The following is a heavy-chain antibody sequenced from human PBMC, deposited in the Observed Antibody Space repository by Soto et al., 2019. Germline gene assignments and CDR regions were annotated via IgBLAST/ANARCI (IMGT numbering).Heavy chain of an antibody. D-gene: IGHD3-10*01. Sequence: SETLSLTXTVSGGSISSYYWSWFRQSPGKRMEWIGYVHHSWGSSYNPSLQSRVAISLDTSKSQFSLKVTSVTATDTAVYYCARQGFGPLHGLVDVWGQGTTVTVSS. J-gene: IGHJ6*02. CDR1: GGSISSYY. V-gene: IGHV4-59*08. CDR3: ARQGFGPLHGLVDV. CDR2: VHHSWGS.